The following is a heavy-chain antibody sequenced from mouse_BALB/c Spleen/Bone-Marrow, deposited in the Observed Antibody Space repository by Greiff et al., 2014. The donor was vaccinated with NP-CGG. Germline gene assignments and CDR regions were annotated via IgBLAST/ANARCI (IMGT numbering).Heavy chain of an antibody. CDR1: GFNIKDTY. J-gene: IGHJ4*01. D-gene: IGHD2-1*01. V-gene: IGHV14-3*02. Sequence: EVQLQESGAELVKPGASVKLSCTASGFNIKDTYIHWVKQRPEQGLEWIGRIYPANGDTKYDPKFQGKATITADTSSNTAYLQLSSLTSEDTAVYYCARDGNGLMDDGGQGNSGTGSS. CDR2: IYPANGDT. CDR3: ARDGNGLMDD.